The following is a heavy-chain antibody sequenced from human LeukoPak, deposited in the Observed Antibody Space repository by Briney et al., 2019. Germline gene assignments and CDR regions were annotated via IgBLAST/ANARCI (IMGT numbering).Heavy chain of an antibody. V-gene: IGHV5-51*01. Sequence: GESLKISCKISGYTLTNNWIGWVRQVPGKGLELMGLIYPGYSDAKYSPSFQGQVTLSVDASISTAYLQLTGLRASDTAIYYCVRFALTSSLDHWGKGTLVTVSS. CDR2: IYPGYSDA. CDR3: VRFALTSSLDH. CDR1: GYTLTNNW. J-gene: IGHJ5*02. D-gene: IGHD6-13*01.